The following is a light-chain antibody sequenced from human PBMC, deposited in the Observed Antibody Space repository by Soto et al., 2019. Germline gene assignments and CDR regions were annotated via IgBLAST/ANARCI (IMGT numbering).Light chain of an antibody. CDR2: AAS. Sequence: DIQMTQSPSSLSASVGDRVTITCRASLGISNYLAWFQQKPGKPPKSLIYAASTLQSGVPSRFSGSGSGTDFTLTITTLPPEDFATYYCQQYNSYPITFGQGTRLEIK. CDR3: QQYNSYPIT. CDR1: LGISNY. V-gene: IGKV1-16*01. J-gene: IGKJ5*01.